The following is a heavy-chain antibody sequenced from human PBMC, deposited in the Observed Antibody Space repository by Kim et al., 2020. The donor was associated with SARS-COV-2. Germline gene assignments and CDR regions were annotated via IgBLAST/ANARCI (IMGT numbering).Heavy chain of an antibody. V-gene: IGHV1-2*02. CDR2: INPKSGDT. CDR1: GYTFTGHY. D-gene: IGHD3-10*01. CDR3: VRGSYGSAKPLYDL. Sequence: ASVKVSCKASGYTFTGHYIHWVRQAPGKGFEWLGWINPKSGDTDLAQKFQGRVSMTRNASISTAYMELSRLTFDDTDIYFCVRGSYGSAKPLYDLWGQGTLVTVSS. J-gene: IGHJ5*02.